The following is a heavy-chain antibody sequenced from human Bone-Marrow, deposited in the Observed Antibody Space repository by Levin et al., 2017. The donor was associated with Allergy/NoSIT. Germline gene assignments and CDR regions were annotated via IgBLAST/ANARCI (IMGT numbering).Heavy chain of an antibody. Sequence: SETLSLTCTVSGGSVSSGSYYWSWIRQPPGKGLEWIGYIYYSGSTNYNPSLKSRVTISVDTSKNQFSLKLSSVTAADTAVYYCARAQVFGGDPLGYWGQGTLVTVSS. J-gene: IGHJ4*02. CDR1: GGSVSSGSYY. V-gene: IGHV4-61*01. CDR3: ARAQVFGGDPLGY. D-gene: IGHD3-10*02. CDR2: IYYSGST.